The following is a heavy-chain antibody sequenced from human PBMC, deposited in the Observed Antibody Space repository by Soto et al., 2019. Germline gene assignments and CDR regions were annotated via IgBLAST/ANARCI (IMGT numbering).Heavy chain of an antibody. J-gene: IGHJ6*02. V-gene: IGHV3-21*01. CDR3: AREETAWPLAYGLDV. D-gene: IGHD2-21*02. Sequence: WGSLRLSCEASGFSFITYSIHLFRQSPVKGLEWVSSIGRRSDIYYADSVKGRFTISRDNAKNSVSLQMNSLRDEDTAVYYCAREETAWPLAYGLDVWGQGTTVTVSS. CDR2: IGRRSDI. CDR1: GFSFITYS.